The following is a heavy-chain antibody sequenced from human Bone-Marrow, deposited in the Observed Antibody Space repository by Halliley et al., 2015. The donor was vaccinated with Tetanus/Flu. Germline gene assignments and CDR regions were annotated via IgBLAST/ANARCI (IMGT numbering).Heavy chain of an antibody. D-gene: IGHD3-3*01. Sequence: QLVQSGAEVKRPGASVKVSCKTSGYSFTNYGVSWVRQAPGQGLEWMGWISAYKGNTHYGQKFQGRVVMTTETSTSTVDMELRSLRSDDPAVYYCAKDKRPISREYLYYGMDVWGQGTTVTVSS. J-gene: IGHJ6*02. CDR1: GYSFTNYG. CDR2: ISAYKGNT. CDR3: AKDKRPISREYLYYGMDV. V-gene: IGHV1-18*04.